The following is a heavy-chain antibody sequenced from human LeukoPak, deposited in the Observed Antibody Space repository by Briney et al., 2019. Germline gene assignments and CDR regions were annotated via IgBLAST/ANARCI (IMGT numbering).Heavy chain of an antibody. J-gene: IGHJ6*02. CDR1: GGSFSGYY. Sequence: SETLSLTCAVYGGSFSGYYWSWIRQPPGKGLEWIGEINHSGSTNYNPSLKSRVTISVDTSKNQFSLKLSSVTAADTAVYYCAVKAAAGCYYYYGMDVWGQGTTVTVSS. D-gene: IGHD6-13*01. V-gene: IGHV4-34*01. CDR3: AVKAAAGCYYYYGMDV. CDR2: INHSGST.